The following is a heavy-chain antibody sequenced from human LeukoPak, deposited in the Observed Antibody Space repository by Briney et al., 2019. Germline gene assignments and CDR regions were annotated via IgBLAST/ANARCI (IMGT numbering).Heavy chain of an antibody. D-gene: IGHD5-12*01. CDR1: GYSFSNYW. CDR2: ISPSDSDT. CDR3: ARPSNSGYDF. Sequence: GASLKISCKASGYSFSNYWIGWVRQIPEKGLEWMGIISPSDSDTRYSPSFQGQVTISADKSISTAYLQWSSLKATDTAMYYCARPSNSGYDFWGQGALVTVSS. V-gene: IGHV5-51*01. J-gene: IGHJ4*02.